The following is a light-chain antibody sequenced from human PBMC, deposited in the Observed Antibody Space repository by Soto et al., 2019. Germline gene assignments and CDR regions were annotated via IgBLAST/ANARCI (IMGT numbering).Light chain of an antibody. J-gene: IGLJ2*01. CDR3: SSYAGSNPV. CDR1: SSDVGGYNC. CDR2: EVN. Sequence: QSALTQPPSASGSPGQSVAISCTGTSSDVGGYNCVSWYQQHPGKAPKLMIYEVNKRPSGVPDRFSGSKSGNTASLTVSGLQAEDEADYYCSSYAGSNPVFGGGTKLTVL. V-gene: IGLV2-8*01.